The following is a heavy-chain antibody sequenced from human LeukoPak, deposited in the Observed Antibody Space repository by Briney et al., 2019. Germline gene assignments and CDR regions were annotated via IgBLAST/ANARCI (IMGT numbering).Heavy chain of an antibody. CDR2: IYYSGST. Sequence: SETLSLTCTVSGGSISSSSYYWGWIRQPPGKGLEWIGSIYYSGSTYYNPSLNSRVTISLDTSKNQFSLKLSSVTAADTAVYYCARDNRDPYGDYSWFDPWGQGTLVTVSS. CDR3: ARDNRDPYGDYSWFDP. D-gene: IGHD4-17*01. V-gene: IGHV4-39*07. J-gene: IGHJ5*02. CDR1: GGSISSSSYY.